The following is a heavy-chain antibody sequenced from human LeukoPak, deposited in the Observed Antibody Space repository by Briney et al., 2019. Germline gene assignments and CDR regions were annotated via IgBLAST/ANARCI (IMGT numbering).Heavy chain of an antibody. CDR3: ARLTKVTTFDY. CDR1: GGSFSGYY. J-gene: IGHJ4*02. D-gene: IGHD4-4*01. Sequence: SETLSLTCAVYGGSFSGYYWSWIRQPPGKGLEWIGEINHSGSTNYNPSLKSRVTISVDTSKNQFSLKLSSVTAADKAVYYCARLTKVTTFDYWGQGTVVTVSS. V-gene: IGHV4-34*01. CDR2: INHSGST.